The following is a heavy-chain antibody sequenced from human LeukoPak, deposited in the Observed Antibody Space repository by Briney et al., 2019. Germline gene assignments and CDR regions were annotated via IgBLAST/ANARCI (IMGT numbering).Heavy chain of an antibody. J-gene: IGHJ4*02. Sequence: SETLSLTCAVYGGSFSGYYWSWIRQPPGKGLEWIGEINHSGSTNYNPSLKSRVTISVDTSKNQFSLKLSSVTAADTAVYYCAGYYDSIDRFDYWGQGTLVTVSS. V-gene: IGHV4-34*01. CDR1: GGSFSGYY. D-gene: IGHD3-22*01. CDR3: AGYYDSIDRFDY. CDR2: INHSGST.